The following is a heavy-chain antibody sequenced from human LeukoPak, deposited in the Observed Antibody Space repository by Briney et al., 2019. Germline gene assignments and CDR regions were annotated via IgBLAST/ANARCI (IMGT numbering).Heavy chain of an antibody. D-gene: IGHD2-2*01. Sequence: SETLSLTCTVSGGSISSYYWSWIRQPAGKGLEWIGRIYTSGSTNYNPSLKSRVTMSVDTSKNQFSLKLSSVTAADTAVCYCARDSSLFDIVVVPAARNWFDPWGQGTLVTVSS. V-gene: IGHV4-4*07. J-gene: IGHJ5*02. CDR3: ARDSSLFDIVVVPAARNWFDP. CDR1: GGSISSYY. CDR2: IYTSGST.